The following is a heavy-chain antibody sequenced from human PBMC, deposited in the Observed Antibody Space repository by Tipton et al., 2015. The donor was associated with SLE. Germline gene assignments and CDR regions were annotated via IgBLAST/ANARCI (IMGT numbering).Heavy chain of an antibody. J-gene: IGHJ4*02. CDR1: GGSFSGYY. D-gene: IGHD3-22*01. CDR2: INHSGST. CDR3: ARSYDSSGYSADYFDY. V-gene: IGHV4-34*01. Sequence: TLSLTCAVYGGSFSGYYCSWIRQPPGKGLEWIGEINHSGSTNYNPSLKSRVTISVDTSKNQFSLKVSSVTAADTAVYYCARSYDSSGYSADYFDYWGQGTLVTVSS.